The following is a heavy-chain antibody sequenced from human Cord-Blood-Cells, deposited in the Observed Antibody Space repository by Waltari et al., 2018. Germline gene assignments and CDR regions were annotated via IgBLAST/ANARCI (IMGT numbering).Heavy chain of an antibody. CDR1: GGSLSGYY. CDR2: IKHSGST. J-gene: IGHJ4*02. V-gene: IGHV4-34*01. D-gene: IGHD4-17*01. Sequence: QVQLQQWGAGLLKPSETLSLTCAVYGGSLSGYYWSWIRQPPGKGLEWIGEIKHSGSTNYTPSLKSRVTISVDTSKNQFSLKLSSVTAADTAVYYCARTSDGDFDYWGQGTLVTVSS. CDR3: ARTSDGDFDY.